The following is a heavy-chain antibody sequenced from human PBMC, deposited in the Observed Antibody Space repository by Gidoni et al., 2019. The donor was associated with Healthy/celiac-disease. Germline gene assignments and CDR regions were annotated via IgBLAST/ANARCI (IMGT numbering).Heavy chain of an antibody. J-gene: IGHJ6*02. V-gene: IGHV3-30*18. CDR3: AKSHGMDV. CDR1: GFTFSSYG. Sequence: QVQLVESGGGVVQPGRSLSLSCAASGFTFSSYGMHWVRQAPGKGLEWVAVISYDGSNKYYADSVKGRFTISRDNSKNTLYLQMNSLRAEDTAVYYCAKSHGMDVWGQGTTVTVSS. CDR2: ISYDGSNK.